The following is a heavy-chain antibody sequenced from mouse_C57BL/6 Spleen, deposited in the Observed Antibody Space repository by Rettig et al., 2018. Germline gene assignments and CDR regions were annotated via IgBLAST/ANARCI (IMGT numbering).Heavy chain of an antibody. J-gene: IGHJ4*01. CDR1: GFTFSDYG. Sequence: LKLSCAASGFTFSDYGMHWVRQAPEKGLEWVAYISSGSSTIYYADTVKGRFTISRDNAKNTLFLQMTSLRSEDTAMYYCARPGVDYPLAMDYWGQGTSVTVSS. CDR2: ISSGSSTI. D-gene: IGHD2-4*01. V-gene: IGHV5-17*01. CDR3: ARPGVDYPLAMDY.